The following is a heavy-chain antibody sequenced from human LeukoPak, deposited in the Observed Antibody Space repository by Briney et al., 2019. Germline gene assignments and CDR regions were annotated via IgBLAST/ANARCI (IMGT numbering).Heavy chain of an antibody. CDR3: AREADSSGYFFRPDY. CDR2: ISVYSDDT. CDR1: GYTFTSYG. J-gene: IGHJ4*02. V-gene: IGHV1-18*01. D-gene: IGHD3-22*01. Sequence: ASVKVSCKAYGYTFTSYGISWVRRAPGQGLEWMGWISVYSDDTKSAQNLQGRITMTKDTSTSTAYMELRSLRSDDTAVYYCAREADSSGYFFRPDYWGQGTLVTVSS.